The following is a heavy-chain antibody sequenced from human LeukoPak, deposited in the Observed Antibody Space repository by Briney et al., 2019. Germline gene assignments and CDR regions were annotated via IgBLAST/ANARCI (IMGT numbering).Heavy chain of an antibody. CDR3: TRMDYGDYAFHY. CDR1: GGSIRSYY. V-gene: IGHV4-4*07. J-gene: IGHJ4*02. D-gene: IGHD4-17*01. Sequence: PSETLSLTCTVSGGSIRSYYWSWIRPPAGKGLEWIGRIYFSGTTNYNPSLRSRVTMSVDTSKNQFSLKLSSVTAADTAVYYCTRMDYGDYAFHYWGQGTLVTVSS. CDR2: IYFSGTT.